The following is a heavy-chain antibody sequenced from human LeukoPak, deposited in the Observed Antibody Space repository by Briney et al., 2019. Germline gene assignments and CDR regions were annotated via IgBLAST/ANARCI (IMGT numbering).Heavy chain of an antibody. CDR1: GGSISSYY. D-gene: IGHD6-13*01. CDR2: IYTSGST. J-gene: IGHJ5*02. V-gene: IGHV4-4*07. Sequence: PSETLSLTCTVSGGSISSYYWSWIRQPAGKGLEWIGRIYTSGSTNYNPSLKSRVTMSVDTSKNQFSLKLSSVTAADTAVYYCARVLGYSSLTRWFDPWGQGTLVNGSS. CDR3: ARVLGYSSLTRWFDP.